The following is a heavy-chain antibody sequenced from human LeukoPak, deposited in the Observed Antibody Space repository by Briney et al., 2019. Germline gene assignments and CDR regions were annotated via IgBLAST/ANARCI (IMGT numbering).Heavy chain of an antibody. J-gene: IGHJ3*02. CDR3: ARGPVTRFEI. D-gene: IGHD4-17*01. CDR1: GFTVSSNY. V-gene: IGHV3-53*01. CDR2: IYSGGTT. Sequence: GGSLRLSCAASGFTVSSNYMSWVRQAPGKGLEWVLVIYSGGTTYYADSVKGRFTISRDNSNNTLYLQMNSLRAEDTAVYYCARGPVTRFEIWGQGTMVTVSS.